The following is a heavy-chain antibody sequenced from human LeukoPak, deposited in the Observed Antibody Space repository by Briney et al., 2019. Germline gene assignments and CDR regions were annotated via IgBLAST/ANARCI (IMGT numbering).Heavy chain of an antibody. CDR1: GGSFSGYY. Sequence: SETLSLTCAVYGGSFSGYYWSWVRQPPGKGLEWIGEINHPGSTNFNPSLKSRVTISVDTSKNQFSLKLSSVTAADTAVYYCARGYDSSGYVYYYYYMDVWGKGTTVTVSS. CDR3: ARGYDSSGYVYYYYYMDV. D-gene: IGHD3-22*01. J-gene: IGHJ6*03. CDR2: INHPGST. V-gene: IGHV4-34*01.